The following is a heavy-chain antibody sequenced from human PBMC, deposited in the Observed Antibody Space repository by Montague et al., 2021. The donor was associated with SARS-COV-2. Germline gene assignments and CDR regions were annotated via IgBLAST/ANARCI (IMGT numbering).Heavy chain of an antibody. CDR2: TYYRSKWYN. CDR3: AKTSASSDY. J-gene: IGHJ4*02. V-gene: IGHV6-1*01. Sequence: CAISGDSVSRNSAAWNWIRQSPSRGLEWLGRTYYRSKWYNDYAVSVKSRITINPDTSKNQISLQLNSVTPEDTAVCYCAKTSASSDYWGQGTLVTASS. D-gene: IGHD1-26*01. CDR1: GDSVSRNSAA.